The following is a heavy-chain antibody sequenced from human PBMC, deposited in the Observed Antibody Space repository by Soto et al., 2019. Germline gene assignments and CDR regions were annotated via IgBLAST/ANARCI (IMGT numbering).Heavy chain of an antibody. D-gene: IGHD2-21*02. J-gene: IGHJ4*02. CDR2: ISGYNGKT. CDR1: GYAFSSNY. CDR3: ARSIVVVTALDY. V-gene: IGHV1-18*04. Sequence: ASVKVSCKASGYAFSSNYIHWVRQAPGQGLEWMGWISGYNGKTNYAQKVQDRVTMTTDTSTSTVYMELSSLRSEDTAVYYCARSIVVVTALDYWGQGTLVTVSS.